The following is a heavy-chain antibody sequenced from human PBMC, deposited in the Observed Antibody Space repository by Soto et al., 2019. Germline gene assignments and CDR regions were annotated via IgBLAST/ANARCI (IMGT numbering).Heavy chain of an antibody. V-gene: IGHV3-64*01. CDR1: GFTFSSYA. D-gene: IGHD3-9*01. CDR3: ARDYYDILTGYYYPFDY. J-gene: IGHJ4*02. Sequence: GGSLRLSCASSGFTFSSYAMHWVRQAPGKGLEYVSAISSNGGSTYYANSVKGRFTISRDNSKNTLYLQMGSLRAEDMAVYYCARDYYDILTGYYYPFDYWGQGTLVTVSS. CDR2: ISSNGGST.